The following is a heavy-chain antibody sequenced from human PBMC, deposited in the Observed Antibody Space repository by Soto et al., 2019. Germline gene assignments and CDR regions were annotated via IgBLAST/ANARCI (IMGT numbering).Heavy chain of an antibody. CDR1: GFTFSSYG. CDR2: IWYDGSNK. J-gene: IGHJ4*02. V-gene: IGHV3-33*01. Sequence: GGSLRLSCAASGFTFSSYGMHWVRQAPGKGLEWVAVIWYDGSNKYYADSVKGRFTISRDNSKNTLYLQMNSLRAEDTAVYYCARCDIMTGCDYWGQGTLVTVSS. D-gene: IGHD3-9*01. CDR3: ARCDIMTGCDY.